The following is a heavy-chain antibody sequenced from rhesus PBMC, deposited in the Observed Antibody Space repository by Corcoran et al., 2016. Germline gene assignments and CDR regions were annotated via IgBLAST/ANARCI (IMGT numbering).Heavy chain of an antibody. CDR1: GGSFSSYW. CDR3: ARVPRAFDF. Sequence: QVQLQESGPGLVKPSETLSLTCAVSGGSFSSYWWGWIRQPPGKGLGWIGSIYGSSGSTEYNPSLKSRATISRDTSKNQFSQKLSSVTAADTAVYYCARVPRAFDFWGQGLRVTVSS. J-gene: IGHJ3*01. V-gene: IGHV4-160*01. CDR2: IYGSSGST.